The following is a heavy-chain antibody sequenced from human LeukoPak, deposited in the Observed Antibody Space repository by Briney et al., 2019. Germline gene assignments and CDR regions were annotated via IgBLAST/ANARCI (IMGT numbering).Heavy chain of an antibody. V-gene: IGHV3-74*01. D-gene: IGHD1-14*01. CDR1: GFTFGNSW. CDR3: VVVVEPPDSDGFDV. J-gene: IGHJ3*01. Sequence: GGSLRLSCAASGFTFGNSWVHWVRQAPGKGLVWVSLISADGSTTTYADSVKGRFTISRDNARNTLSLQMNSLTIEDTAVYYCVVVVEPPDSDGFDVWGQGTMITVSS. CDR2: ISADGSTT.